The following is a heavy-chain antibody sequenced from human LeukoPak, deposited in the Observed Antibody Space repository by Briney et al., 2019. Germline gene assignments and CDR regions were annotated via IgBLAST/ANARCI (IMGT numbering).Heavy chain of an antibody. CDR2: INPSGGST. CDR3: ARETIYCSGGSCYSTSFDY. J-gene: IGHJ4*02. D-gene: IGHD2-15*01. Sequence: ASVKVSCKASGYTFTSYYMHWGRQAPGQGLEWMGIINPSGGSTSYAQKFQGRVTMTRDTSTSTVYMELSSLRSEDTAVYYCARETIYCSGGSCYSTSFDYWGQGTLVIVSS. V-gene: IGHV1-46*01. CDR1: GYTFTSYY.